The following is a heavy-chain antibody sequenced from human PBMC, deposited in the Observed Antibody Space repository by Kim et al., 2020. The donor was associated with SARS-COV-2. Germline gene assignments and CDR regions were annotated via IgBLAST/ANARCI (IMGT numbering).Heavy chain of an antibody. CDR3: ARLGEVYDYVWGRYRYTFPDRDKLYFDY. CDR1: GYSFTSYW. J-gene: IGHJ4*02. V-gene: IGHV5-51*01. Sequence: GESLKISCKGSGYSFTSYWIGWVRQMPGKGLEWMGIIYPGDSDTRYSPSFQGQVTISADKSISTAYLQWSSLKASDTAMYYCARLGEVYDYVWGRYRYTFPDRDKLYFDYWGQGTLVTVSS. D-gene: IGHD3-16*02. CDR2: IYPGDSDT.